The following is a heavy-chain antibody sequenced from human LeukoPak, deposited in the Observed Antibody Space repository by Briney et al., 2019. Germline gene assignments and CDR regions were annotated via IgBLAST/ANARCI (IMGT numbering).Heavy chain of an antibody. CDR2: ISRSGDSI. J-gene: IGHJ4*02. CDR1: GFTFSRYA. Sequence: GGSLRLSCSASGFTFSRYAMHWVRQAPGKGLEYVSAISRSGDSIYYADSVKGRISISRDNSKNTLYLQMSSLRAEDTAVYYCVKGTYTAAHWGQGTLVTVSS. CDR3: VKGTYTAAH. V-gene: IGHV3-64D*06. D-gene: IGHD1-14*01.